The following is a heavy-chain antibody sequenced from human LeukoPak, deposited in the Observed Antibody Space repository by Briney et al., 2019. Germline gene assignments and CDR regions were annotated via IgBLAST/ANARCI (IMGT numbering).Heavy chain of an antibody. CDR3: VKSRRVGANQRGLFDY. J-gene: IGHJ4*02. D-gene: IGHD1-26*01. Sequence: GGPLGLSCAGSGLTLSTNPITWVRRAPGKGLGGASRFGGSGRNTFYPDSVEGRFTISRDNSKNTVYLQMNSLRADDTAVYYCVKSRRVGANQRGLFDYWGQGTLVTVSP. V-gene: IGHV3-23*01. CDR1: GLTLSTNP. CDR2: FGGSGRNT.